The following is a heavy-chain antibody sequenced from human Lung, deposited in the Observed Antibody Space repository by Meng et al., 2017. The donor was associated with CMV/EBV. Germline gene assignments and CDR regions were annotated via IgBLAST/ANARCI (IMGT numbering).Heavy chain of an antibody. CDR3: ARVVTALWGYYFDY. Sequence: HRQGPGPVLVKPSGTLSLTGAASGCSISSSNWWSWVRQPPGKGLEWIGEIYHSGSTNYNPSLKSRVTISVDKSKNQFSLKLSSVTAADTAVYYCARVVTALWGYYFDYWGQGTLVTVSS. V-gene: IGHV4-4*02. D-gene: IGHD2-21*02. CDR1: GCSISSSNW. CDR2: IYHSGST. J-gene: IGHJ4*02.